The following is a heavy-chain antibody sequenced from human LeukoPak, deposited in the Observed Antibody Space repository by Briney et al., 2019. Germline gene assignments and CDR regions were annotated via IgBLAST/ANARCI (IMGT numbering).Heavy chain of an antibody. J-gene: IGHJ4*02. V-gene: IGHV4-59*08. CDR2: IFHSGST. CDR1: GASISNYY. D-gene: IGHD3-22*01. CDR3: ARRGYYDSGGYYGY. Sequence: SETLSLTCTVSGASISNYYWSWIRQPPGKRLEWIGHIFHSGSTNYNPSLKSRVTISVDTSKNHFSLRLSSVTAADTAVYYCARRGYYDSGGYYGYWGQGTLVTVSS.